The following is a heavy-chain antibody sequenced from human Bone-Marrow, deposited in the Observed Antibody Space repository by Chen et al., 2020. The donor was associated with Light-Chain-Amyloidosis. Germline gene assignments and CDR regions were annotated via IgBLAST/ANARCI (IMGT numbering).Heavy chain of an antibody. V-gene: IGHV3-21*01. CDR3: ARDGPVSCSGGSCYIGFDY. J-gene: IGHJ4*02. Sequence: EVQLVESGGGLVKPGGSLSLSCAASGFTFSLSSINCIRQAPGKGLEWISSISANSRDIYYAASVTGRFTISRDNARNSLVLQMNSLTAEDTAVYYCARDGPVSCSGGSCYIGFDYWGQGTLVTVSS. CDR1: GFTFSLSS. D-gene: IGHD2-15*01. CDR2: ISANSRDI.